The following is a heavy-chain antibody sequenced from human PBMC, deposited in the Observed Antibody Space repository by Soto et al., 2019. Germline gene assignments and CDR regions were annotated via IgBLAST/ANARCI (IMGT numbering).Heavy chain of an antibody. CDR3: ARDLCSGGSCYSGYYYYGMDV. V-gene: IGHV6-1*01. D-gene: IGHD2-15*01. CDR1: GDSVSSNSAA. CDR2: TYYRSKWYN. J-gene: IGHJ6*02. Sequence: SQTLSLTCAISGDSVSSNSAAWNWIRQSPSRGLEWLGRTYYRSKWYNDYAVSVKSRITINPDTSKNQFSLQLNSVTPEDTAVYYCARDLCSGGSCYSGYYYYGMDVWGQGTTVTVS.